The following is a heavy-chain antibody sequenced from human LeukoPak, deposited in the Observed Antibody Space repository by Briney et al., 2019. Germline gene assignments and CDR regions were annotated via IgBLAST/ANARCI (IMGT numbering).Heavy chain of an antibody. D-gene: IGHD3-10*01. Sequence: ASVKVSCKVSGYTLTELSMHWVRQAPGKGLEWMGGFDPEDGETIYAQKFQGRVTMTEDTSTDTAYMELSSLRSEDTAVYYCATEFGELGYYGTDVWGQGTTVTVSS. CDR2: FDPEDGET. CDR3: ATEFGELGYYGTDV. V-gene: IGHV1-24*01. CDR1: GYTLTELS. J-gene: IGHJ6*02.